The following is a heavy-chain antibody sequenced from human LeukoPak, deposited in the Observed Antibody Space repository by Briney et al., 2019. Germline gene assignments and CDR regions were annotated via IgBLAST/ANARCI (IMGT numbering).Heavy chain of an antibody. CDR2: ISYDGSNK. CDR3: ARAYGTTAFDY. V-gene: IGHV3-30-3*01. Sequence: GGSLRLSCAASGFTFSNYAMNWVRQAPGKGLEWVAVISYDGSNKYYADSVKGRFTISRDNSKNTLYLQMNSLRAEDTAVYYCARAYGTTAFDYWGQGTLVTVSS. CDR1: GFTFSNYA. D-gene: IGHD1-1*01. J-gene: IGHJ4*02.